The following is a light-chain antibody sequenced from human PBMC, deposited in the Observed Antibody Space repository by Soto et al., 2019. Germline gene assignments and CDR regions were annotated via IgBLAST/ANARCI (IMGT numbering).Light chain of an antibody. V-gene: IGLV2-14*01. CDR1: SSDVGGYNY. J-gene: IGLJ1*01. Sequence: QSVLTQPASVSGSPGQSITISCTGTSSDVGGYNYVSWYQQHPGKAPKLMIYEVSNRPSGVSNRFSGSKSGNTASLTISGLQAEDEADYYCSSYTSSSTQVSGNGTKVTVL. CDR3: SSYTSSSTQV. CDR2: EVS.